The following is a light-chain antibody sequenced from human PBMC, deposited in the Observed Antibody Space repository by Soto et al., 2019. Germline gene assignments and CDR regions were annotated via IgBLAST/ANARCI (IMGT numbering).Light chain of an antibody. CDR3: QQYNSYPVT. Sequence: DIQMTQSPSTLSASVGDRVTITCRASQSISSWLAWYQQKPGKAPDLLIYKASSLESGVPSRFSGSGSGTELTLTISSPQPDDFATYYCQQYNSYPVTFGQGTKVEIK. CDR1: QSISSW. V-gene: IGKV1-5*03. J-gene: IGKJ1*01. CDR2: KAS.